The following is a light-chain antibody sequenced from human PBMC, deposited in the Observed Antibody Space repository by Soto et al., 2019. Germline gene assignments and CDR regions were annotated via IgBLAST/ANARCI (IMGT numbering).Light chain of an antibody. Sequence: EIVLTQSPATLSLSPGDRATLSCRASQSVTTYLAWYQQKPGQPPRLLIYDAFYRATGIPDRFSGSGSGTDFTLIISSLEPEDFAVYYCQHRAHWQLTFGGGTKVEVE. CDR3: QHRAHWQLT. V-gene: IGKV3-11*01. CDR1: QSVTTY. J-gene: IGKJ4*01. CDR2: DAF.